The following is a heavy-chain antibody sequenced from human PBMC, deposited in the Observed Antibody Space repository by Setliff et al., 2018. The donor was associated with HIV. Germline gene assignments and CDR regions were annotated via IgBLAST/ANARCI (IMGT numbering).Heavy chain of an antibody. Sequence: PSETLSLTCTVSGDSISSYYWSWIRQPPGKGLEWIGYIYTSGITDYNPSLKSRVTISGDTSQNHFSLKLTSVTAADTAVYYCARHITGGLAAPVWFDPWGQGTLVTVSS. V-gene: IGHV4-4*08. CDR1: GDSISSYY. CDR3: ARHITGGLAAPVWFDP. D-gene: IGHD6-13*01. J-gene: IGHJ5*02. CDR2: IYTSGIT.